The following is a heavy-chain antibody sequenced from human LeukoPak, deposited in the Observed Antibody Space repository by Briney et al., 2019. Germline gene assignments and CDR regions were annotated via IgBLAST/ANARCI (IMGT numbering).Heavy chain of an antibody. CDR1: GYTFTSYA. J-gene: IGHJ3*02. Sequence: ASVKVSCKASGYTFTSYAMHWVRQAPGQRLEWMGWINAGNSNTKYSQKLQGRVTITRDTSASTAYMELSSLRSEDTAVYYCARTVENISPLDGHDAFDIWGQGTMVTVSS. CDR2: INAGNSNT. V-gene: IGHV1-3*01. D-gene: IGHD2/OR15-2a*01. CDR3: ARTVENISPLDGHDAFDI.